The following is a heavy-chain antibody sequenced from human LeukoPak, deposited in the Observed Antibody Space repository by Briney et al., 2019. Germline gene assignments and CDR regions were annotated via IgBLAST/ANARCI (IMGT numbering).Heavy chain of an antibody. CDR3: AKHSSSWYEPSRDYYYYMDV. V-gene: IGHV4-38-2*01. Sequence: SETLSLTCAVSGYSISSGYYWGWIRQPPGKGLERIGSIYHSGSTYYNPSLKSRVTISVDTSKNQFSLKLSSVTAADTAVYYCAKHSSSWYEPSRDYYYYMDVWGKGTTVTVSS. CDR1: GYSISSGYY. D-gene: IGHD6-13*01. CDR2: IYHSGST. J-gene: IGHJ6*03.